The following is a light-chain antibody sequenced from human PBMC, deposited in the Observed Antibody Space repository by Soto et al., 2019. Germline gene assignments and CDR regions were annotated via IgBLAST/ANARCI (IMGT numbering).Light chain of an antibody. J-gene: IGLJ3*02. CDR3: SSPASTLGV. CDR1: SSDVGRYNY. Sequence: QSALTQPASVSGSPGQSITISCTGTSSDVGRYNYVSWYQHHPGKAPKLILYEVSNRPSGVSNRFSGSKSGNTASLTISGLQAEDEAHYYCSSPASTLGVFGGGTKLTVL. V-gene: IGLV2-14*01. CDR2: EVS.